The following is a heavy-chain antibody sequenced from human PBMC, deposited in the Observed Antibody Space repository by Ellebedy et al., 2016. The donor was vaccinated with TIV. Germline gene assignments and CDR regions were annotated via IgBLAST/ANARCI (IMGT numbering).Heavy chain of an antibody. CDR1: GFSFSDYY. Sequence: GESLKISCAASGFSFSDYYMSWIRQAPGKGLEWLSYISLSGSTMYYADSVKGRFTISRDNAKNSLYLQMNSLRAEDTAVYYCARSFATGPDYWGQGTLVTISS. J-gene: IGHJ4*02. CDR2: ISLSGSTM. CDR3: ARSFATGPDY. D-gene: IGHD7-27*01. V-gene: IGHV3-11*01.